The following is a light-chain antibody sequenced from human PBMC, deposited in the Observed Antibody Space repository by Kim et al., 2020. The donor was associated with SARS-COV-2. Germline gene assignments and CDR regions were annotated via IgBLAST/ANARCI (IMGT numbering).Light chain of an antibody. V-gene: IGLV6-57*04. CDR2: EDN. CDR1: SGSIASNY. CDR3: QSYDSSNRWV. J-gene: IGLJ3*02. Sequence: NFMLTQPHSVSESPGKTVTISCTRSSGSIASNYVQWYQQRPGSAPTTVIYEDNQRPSGVPDRFSGSIDSSSNSVSLTISGLKTEDEADYYCQSYDSSNRWVFGGGTQLTVL.